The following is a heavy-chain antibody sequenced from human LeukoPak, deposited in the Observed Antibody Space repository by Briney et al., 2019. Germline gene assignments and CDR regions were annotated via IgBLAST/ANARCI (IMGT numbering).Heavy chain of an antibody. CDR3: ARDRSIAAAGTWAFDI. CDR1: GYTFTGYY. CDR2: INPNSGGT. J-gene: IGHJ3*02. V-gene: IGHV1-2*02. Sequence: ASVKVSCKASGYTFTGYYMHWVRQAPGQGLEWMGWINPNSGGTNYAQKFQGRVTMTRDTSISTAYMELSRLRSEDTAVYYCARDRSIAAAGTWAFDIWGQGTMVTVSS. D-gene: IGHD6-13*01.